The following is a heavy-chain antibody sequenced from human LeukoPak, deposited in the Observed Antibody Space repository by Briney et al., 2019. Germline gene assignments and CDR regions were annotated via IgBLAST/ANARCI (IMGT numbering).Heavy chain of an antibody. V-gene: IGHV3-30*18. Sequence: GRSLRLSCAASGFTFSSYGMHWVRQAPGKGLEWVAVISYDGSNKYYADSVRGRFTISRDNSKNTLYLQMNSLRAEDTAVYYCAKDSLVVPAARSWFDPWGRGTLVTVSS. CDR3: AKDSLVVPAARSWFDP. CDR1: GFTFSSYG. D-gene: IGHD2-2*01. CDR2: ISYDGSNK. J-gene: IGHJ5*02.